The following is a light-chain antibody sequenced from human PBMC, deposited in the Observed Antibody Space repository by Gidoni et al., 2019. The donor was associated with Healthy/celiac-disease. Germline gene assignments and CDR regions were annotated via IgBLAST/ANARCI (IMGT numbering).Light chain of an antibody. CDR1: QSVSSSY. CDR3: QQYGSSPSWT. V-gene: IGKV3-20*01. Sequence: EIVFTQSPGTLSLSPRERATLSCRASQSVSSSYLAWYQQKPGQAPRLLIYGASSRATGIPDRFSGSGSGTDFTLTISRLEPEDFAVYYCQQYGSSPSWTCGQGTKVEIK. J-gene: IGKJ1*01. CDR2: GAS.